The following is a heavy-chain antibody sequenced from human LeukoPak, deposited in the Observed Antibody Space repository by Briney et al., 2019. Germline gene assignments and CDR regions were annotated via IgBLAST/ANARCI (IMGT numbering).Heavy chain of an antibody. Sequence: SETLSLTCTVSGGSISNYYWSWIRQPPGKGLEWIGYIYYSGSTNYNPSLKSRVTISVDTSKNQFSLKLTSVTAADTAVYYCARQTVDTGGFDYWGQGSLVTVSS. V-gene: IGHV4-59*08. CDR2: IYYSGST. CDR1: GGSISNYY. D-gene: IGHD5-18*01. J-gene: IGHJ4*02. CDR3: ARQTVDTGGFDY.